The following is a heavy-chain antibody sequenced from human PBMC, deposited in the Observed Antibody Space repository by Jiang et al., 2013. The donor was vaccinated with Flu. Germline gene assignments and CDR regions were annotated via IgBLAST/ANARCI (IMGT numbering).Heavy chain of an antibody. Sequence: GAEVKKPGESLKISCKGSGYSFITYWIGWVRQKPGKGLEWMGIIYPTDSDTRYSPSFQGQVTISVDKSITTAYLQWSSLKASDTAMYYCARRVGATTGGHFDYWGQEPWSPSPQ. J-gene: IGHJ5*01. CDR2: IYPTDSDT. D-gene: IGHD1-26*01. V-gene: IGHV5-51*01. CDR3: ARRVGATTGGHFDY. CDR1: GYSFITYW.